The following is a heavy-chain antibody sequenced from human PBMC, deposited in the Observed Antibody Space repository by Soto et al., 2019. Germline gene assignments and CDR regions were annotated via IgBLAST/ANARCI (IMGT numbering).Heavy chain of an antibody. CDR2: IWYDGSIK. CDR1: GFTFSSYG. D-gene: IGHD3-10*01. Sequence: QVQLVESGGGVVRPGRSLRLSCAPSGFTFSSYGMHWVRQAPGKGLEWVSVIWYDGSIKYYADSVKGRFTISRDNSKNTLYLQMSSLRAKDTAVYYCARDEGLYGSGSYWPDYWGQGTLVTVSS. CDR3: ARDEGLYGSGSYWPDY. J-gene: IGHJ4*02. V-gene: IGHV3-33*01.